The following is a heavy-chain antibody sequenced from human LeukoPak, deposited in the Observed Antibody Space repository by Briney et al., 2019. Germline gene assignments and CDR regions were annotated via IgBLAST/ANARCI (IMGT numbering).Heavy chain of an antibody. J-gene: IGHJ4*02. CDR1: GYTFTSYY. Sequence: ASVKVSCKASGYTFTSYYEHWVRQAPGQGLEWVGTINPSGGSTRYAQKFQGRVTMTRVTSTSTVYMELYSLRSEDTAVYYCARSYDYGDHFDYWGQGTLVTVSS. D-gene: IGHD4-17*01. CDR2: INPSGGST. V-gene: IGHV1-46*01. CDR3: ARSYDYGDHFDY.